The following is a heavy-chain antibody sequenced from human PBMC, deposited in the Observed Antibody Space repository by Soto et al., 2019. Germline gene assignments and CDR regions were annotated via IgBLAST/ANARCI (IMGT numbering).Heavy chain of an antibody. CDR2: IYYSGST. J-gene: IGHJ5*02. CDR1: GGSISSYY. V-gene: IGHV4-59*08. Sequence: SETLSLTCTVSGGSISSYYWSWIRQPPGKALEWIGYIYYSGSTNYNPSLKSRVTISVDTSKNQFSLKLSSVTAADTAVYYCARHRYCSGGSCYWFDPWGQGTLVTVSS. CDR3: ARHRYCSGGSCYWFDP. D-gene: IGHD2-15*01.